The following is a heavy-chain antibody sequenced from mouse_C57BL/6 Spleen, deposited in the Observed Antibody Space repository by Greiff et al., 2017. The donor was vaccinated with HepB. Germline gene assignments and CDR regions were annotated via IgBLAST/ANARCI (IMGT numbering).Heavy chain of an antibody. CDR2: INPNNGGT. V-gene: IGHV1-26*01. CDR3: ARWGPLYDYDEDY. CDR1: GYTFTDYY. D-gene: IGHD2-4*01. Sequence: EVQLQQSGPELVKPGASVKISCKASGYTFTDYYMNWVKQSHGKSLEWIGDINPNNGGTSYNQKFKGKATLTVDKSSSTAYMELRSLTSEDSAVYYCARWGPLYDYDEDYWGQGTTLTVSS. J-gene: IGHJ2*01.